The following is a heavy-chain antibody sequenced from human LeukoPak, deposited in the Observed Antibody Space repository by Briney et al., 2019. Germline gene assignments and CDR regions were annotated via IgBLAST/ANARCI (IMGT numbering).Heavy chain of an antibody. V-gene: IGHV3-13*01. CDR2: IGTAGDT. CDR1: GFTFSSYD. Sequence: GGSLRLSCAASGFTFSSYDMHWVRQATGKGLEWVSAIGTAGDTYYPGSVKGRFTISRDNAKNSLYLQMNSLRAEDTAVYYCARAPSSSSYFDYWGQGTLVTVSS. J-gene: IGHJ4*02. D-gene: IGHD6-6*01. CDR3: ARAPSSSSYFDY.